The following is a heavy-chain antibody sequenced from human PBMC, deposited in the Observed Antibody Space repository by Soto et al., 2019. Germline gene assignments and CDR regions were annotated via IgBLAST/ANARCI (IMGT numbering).Heavy chain of an antibody. D-gene: IGHD3-9*01. CDR1: GYTFTSYG. CDR2: ISAYNSNT. V-gene: IGHV1-18*01. CDR3: ARVGPTLPVWPTDHLTGYCAEFDS. J-gene: IGHJ4*02. Sequence: QVQLVQSGAEVKKPGASVKVSCKASGYTFTSYGISWVRQAPGQGLEWMGWISAYNSNTNYAQKLQGRVTMTTDTATGTAYRGLRGLRTDDTAVYDWARVGPTLPVWPTDHLTGYCAEFDSWGQGTLVTVSS.